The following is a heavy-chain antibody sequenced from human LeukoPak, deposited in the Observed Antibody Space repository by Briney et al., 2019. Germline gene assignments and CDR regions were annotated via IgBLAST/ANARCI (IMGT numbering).Heavy chain of an antibody. CDR1: GFTFSSYT. D-gene: IGHD7-27*01. CDR3: AKDGGLWVSAHWGDS. CDR2: ITTSDGNT. J-gene: IGHJ4*02. Sequence: GGSLRLSCAASGFTFSSYTMSWVRQAPGKGLEWVSTITTSDGNTYYADSVKGRFTVFRDNSKNTLFLQMNSLRAEDTAVYYCAKDGGLWVSAHWGDSWGRGTLVTVSS. V-gene: IGHV3-23*01.